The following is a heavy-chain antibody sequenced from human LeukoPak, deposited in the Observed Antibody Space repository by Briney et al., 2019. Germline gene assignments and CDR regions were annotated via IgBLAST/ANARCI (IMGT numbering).Heavy chain of an antibody. J-gene: IGHJ4*02. V-gene: IGHV3-53*01. CDR3: ARVLCSSTSCYVGY. Sequence: GGSLRLSCAGAGFTFSNYYMSWVRQAPGKGLEWVSVIYSGGSTYYADSVKGRFTISRDNSKSTLYLQMNSLRAEDTAVYYCARVLCSSTSCYVGYWGQGTLVTVSS. CDR2: IYSGGST. CDR1: GFTFSNYY. D-gene: IGHD2-2*01.